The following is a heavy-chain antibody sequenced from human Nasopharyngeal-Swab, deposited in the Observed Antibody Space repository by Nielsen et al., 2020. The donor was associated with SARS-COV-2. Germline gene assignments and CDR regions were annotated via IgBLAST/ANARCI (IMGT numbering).Heavy chain of an antibody. J-gene: IGHJ6*02. D-gene: IGHD3-3*01. CDR3: ARAGPYDYWSGRNHLDV. CDR2: INHSGTI. CDR1: TRSFSNYY. V-gene: IGHV4-34*01. Sequence: SQSLSLTCDVDTRSFSNYYCTCIRQTPGKVLAWVGEINHSGTINYNPSLKSRPTISVDTSERQLFLKLTSVTAADTAVYYCARAGPYDYWSGRNHLDVWGPGTPVTVSS.